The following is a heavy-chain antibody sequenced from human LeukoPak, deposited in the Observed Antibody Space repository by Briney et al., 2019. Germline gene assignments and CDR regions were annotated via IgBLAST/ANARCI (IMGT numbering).Heavy chain of an antibody. J-gene: IGHJ4*02. Sequence: PSETLSLTCTVSGDSITNNEYYWGWIRQPPGKGLQWIGSIYYSGVTYYNPSLESRVTMSVDTSKNQFSLRLTSVNAADTAVYYCSRLSAVAGSDYWGQGTLVTVSS. CDR3: SRLSAVAGSDY. CDR1: GDSITNNEYY. CDR2: IYYSGVT. D-gene: IGHD6-19*01. V-gene: IGHV4-39*01.